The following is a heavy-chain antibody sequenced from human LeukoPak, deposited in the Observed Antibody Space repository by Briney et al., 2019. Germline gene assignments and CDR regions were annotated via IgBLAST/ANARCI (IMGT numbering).Heavy chain of an antibody. V-gene: IGHV4-59*01. J-gene: IGHJ4*02. CDR1: GGSISSYY. D-gene: IGHD3-10*01. CDR3: ARDRSGYFDY. CDR2: IYYSGST. Sequence: PSETLSLTCTVSGGSISSYYWSWIRQPPGKGLEWIGYIYYSGSTNYNPSLKSRVTISVDTSKNQFSLKLSSVTAADTAVYYCARDRSGYFDYWGQGTLVTVSS.